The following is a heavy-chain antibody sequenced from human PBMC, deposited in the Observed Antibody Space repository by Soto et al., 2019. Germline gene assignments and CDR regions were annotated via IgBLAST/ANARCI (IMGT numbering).Heavy chain of an antibody. CDR2: ISGSGGST. D-gene: IGHD2-21*02. CDR1: GFTFSSYA. Sequence: EVQLLESGGGLVQPGGSLRLSCAASGFTFSSYAMSWVRQAPGKGLEWVSAISGSGGSTYYADSVKGRFTISRDNSKNTLYLQMNILRAEDTAVYYCGRDPGYGGNSVDYWGQGTLVTVSS. J-gene: IGHJ4*02. CDR3: GRDPGYGGNSVDY. V-gene: IGHV3-23*01.